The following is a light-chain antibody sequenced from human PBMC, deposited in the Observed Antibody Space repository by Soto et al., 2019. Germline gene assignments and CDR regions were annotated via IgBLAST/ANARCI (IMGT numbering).Light chain of an antibody. CDR1: QSVSSN. Sequence: EVVMTQSTATLSVSPVKRATLSCRASQSVSSNLAWYQQKPGQAPRLLIYGASTRATGIPARFSGRGSGTDFTLIISRLEPEDFAVYYCQQFAGSFGGGTKVDI. CDR3: QQFAGS. J-gene: IGKJ4*02. CDR2: GAS. V-gene: IGKV3-15*01.